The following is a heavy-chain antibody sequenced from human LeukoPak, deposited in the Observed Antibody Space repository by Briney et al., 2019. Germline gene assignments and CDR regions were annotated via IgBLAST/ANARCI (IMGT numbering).Heavy chain of an antibody. CDR2: IYHSGST. J-gene: IGHJ4*02. CDR1: GYSISGAYY. CDR3: GRVFGGNRYFDY. D-gene: IGHD4-23*01. V-gene: IGHV4-38-2*01. Sequence: PSETLSLTCAVSGYSISGAYYWGWLRQPPGKGLEWLGSIYHSGSTYYNPSLKSRVTISVDTSKNQFSLKLSSVTAADTAVYYCGRVFGGNRYFDYWGQGTLVTVSS.